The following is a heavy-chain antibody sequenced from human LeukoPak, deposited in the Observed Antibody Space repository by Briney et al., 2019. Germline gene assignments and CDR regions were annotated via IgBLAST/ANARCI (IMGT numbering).Heavy chain of an antibody. CDR1: GFTSSSYA. V-gene: IGHV3-23*01. CDR2: ISGSGPYT. CDR3: AKHGYCSGISCFFDF. D-gene: IGHD2-2*03. Sequence: QPGGSLRLSCAASGFTSSSYAMSWVRQAPGKGLEWVSGISGSGPYTFYTDSVKGRFTISRDSSKNTLYLQMNSLRAEDTALYYCAKHGYCSGISCFFDFWGQGTLVTVSS. J-gene: IGHJ4*02.